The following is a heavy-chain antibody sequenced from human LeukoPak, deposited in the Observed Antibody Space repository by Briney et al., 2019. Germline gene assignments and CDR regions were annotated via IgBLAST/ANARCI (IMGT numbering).Heavy chain of an antibody. Sequence: SETLSLTCTVSGGSIRSHYWSWIRQPPGKGLEWIVNSHYSGSTNYNPSLKSRLTISVDSSKNQFSLKLRSVTAADTAVYYCARAVGATTLGADDAFDIWGQGTMVTVSS. CDR1: GGSIRSHY. J-gene: IGHJ3*02. D-gene: IGHD1-26*01. CDR3: ARAVGATTLGADDAFDI. V-gene: IGHV4-59*11. CDR2: SHYSGST.